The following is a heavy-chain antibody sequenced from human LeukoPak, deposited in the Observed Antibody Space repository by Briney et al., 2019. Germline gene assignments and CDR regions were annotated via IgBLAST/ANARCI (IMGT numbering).Heavy chain of an antibody. J-gene: IGHJ4*02. CDR1: GGSISNYY. D-gene: IGHD4-17*01. V-gene: IGHV4-59*12. CDR2: IYYSGTT. Sequence: SETLSLTCTVSGGSISNYYWSWIRQPPGKGLEWIGYIYYSGTTNYNPSLKSRVTISVDTSKNQFSLKLSSVTAADTAVYYCARCPRDYGDYPYDYWGQGTLVTVSS. CDR3: ARCPRDYGDYPYDY.